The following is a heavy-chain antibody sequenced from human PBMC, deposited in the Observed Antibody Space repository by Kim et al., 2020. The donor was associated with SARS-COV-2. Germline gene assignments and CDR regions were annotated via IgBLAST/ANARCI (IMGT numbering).Heavy chain of an antibody. Sequence: SVKVSCKASGGTFSSYAISWVRQAPGQGLEWMGGIIPIFATANYAQKFQGRVTITADESTSTAYMEVSNLRSEDTAVYYCARGALYYDSSGYYTFDYWGREPWSPSPQ. CDR3: ARGALYYDSSGYYTFDY. J-gene: IGHJ4*02. V-gene: IGHV1-69*13. D-gene: IGHD3-22*01. CDR2: IIPIFATA. CDR1: GGTFSSYA.